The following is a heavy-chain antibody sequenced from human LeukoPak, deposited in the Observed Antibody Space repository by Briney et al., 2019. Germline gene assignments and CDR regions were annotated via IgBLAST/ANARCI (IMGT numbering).Heavy chain of an antibody. CDR3: ARAVLRGVFCDY. J-gene: IGHJ4*02. V-gene: IGHV4-31*03. D-gene: IGHD3-10*01. CDR2: IYYSGTT. Sequence: PSQTLSLTCTVSVGSISRGGYYWSWICQHPGKGLECIGYIYYSGTTYYNPSLKSRVTISVDTSKNPFSLKLSSATAADTAVYYCARAVLRGVFCDYWGQGTLVTVSS. CDR1: VGSISRGGYY.